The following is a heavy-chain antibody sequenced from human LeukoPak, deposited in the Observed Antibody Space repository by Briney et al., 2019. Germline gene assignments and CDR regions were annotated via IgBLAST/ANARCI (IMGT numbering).Heavy chain of an antibody. J-gene: IGHJ6*02. CDR1: GGFISGYY. Sequence: SETLSLTCTVSGGFISGYYWGWIRQPPGKGLEWIGSIYYSGSTYYNPSLKGRVTISIDTSEHQFSLTLTSVTAADTAIYYCARHEGASSTSFYGMDVWGQGTTVTVSS. CDR2: IYYSGST. CDR3: ARHEGASSTSFYGMDV. D-gene: IGHD5/OR15-5a*01. V-gene: IGHV4-39*01.